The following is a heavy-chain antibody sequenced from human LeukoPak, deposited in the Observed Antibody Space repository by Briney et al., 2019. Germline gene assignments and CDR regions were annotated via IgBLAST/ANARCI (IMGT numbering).Heavy chain of an antibody. CDR3: ARDFRIAARPDGGGPAFIFDY. D-gene: IGHD6-6*01. CDR1: GGTFSSYA. J-gene: IGHJ4*02. CDR2: IIPIFGTA. Sequence: GASVTVSCKASGGTFSSYAISWVRQTPGQGLEWMGGIIPIFGTANYAQKFQGRVTITTDESTSTAYMELSSLRSEDTAVYYCARDFRIAARPDGGGPAFIFDYWGQGTLVTVSS. V-gene: IGHV1-69*05.